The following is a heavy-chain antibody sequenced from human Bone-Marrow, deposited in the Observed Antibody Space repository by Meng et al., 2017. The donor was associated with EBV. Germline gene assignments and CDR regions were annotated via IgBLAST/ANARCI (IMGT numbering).Heavy chain of an antibody. CDR1: GYTFSNYG. J-gene: IGHJ4*02. D-gene: IGHD2-21*01. CDR2: ISGYDGNT. V-gene: IGHV1-18*01. Sequence: QVQLVKSGAGVKKPGAPVKVFCKASGYTFSNYGIAWGRQAPGQGLEWMGWISGYDGNTNYEQKFQGRVTMTTDTSTSTAYMDLRSLRSDDTAVYYCARIGRFCGGDCYADYWGQGTLVTVSS. CDR3: ARIGRFCGGDCYADY.